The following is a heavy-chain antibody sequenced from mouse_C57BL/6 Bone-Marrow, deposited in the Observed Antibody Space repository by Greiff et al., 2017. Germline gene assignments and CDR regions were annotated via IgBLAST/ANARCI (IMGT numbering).Heavy chain of an antibody. Sequence: EVQGVESGGGLVQPGESLKLSCESNEYEFPSHDMSWVRKTPEKRLELVAAINSDGGSTYYPDTMERRFIISRDNTKKTLYLQMSSLRSEDTALYYCARHEDDYDGGTWFAYWGQGTLVTVSA. CDR2: INSDGGST. D-gene: IGHD2-4*01. CDR1: EYEFPSHD. J-gene: IGHJ3*01. CDR3: ARHEDDYDGGTWFAY. V-gene: IGHV5-2*01.